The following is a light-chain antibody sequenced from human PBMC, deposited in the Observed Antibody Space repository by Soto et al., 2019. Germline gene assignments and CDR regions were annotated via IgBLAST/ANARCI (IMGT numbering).Light chain of an antibody. J-gene: IGLJ2*01. CDR2: DVS. Sequence: QSALTQPASVSGSPGQSITISCTGTGSDVGGYNYVSWYQQHPGKAPKLMIYDVSNRPSGVSSRFSGSKSGNTASLTISGLQPEDEADYYCGSYTSSTTLVFGGGTKLTVL. CDR1: GSDVGGYNY. V-gene: IGLV2-14*01. CDR3: GSYTSSTTLV.